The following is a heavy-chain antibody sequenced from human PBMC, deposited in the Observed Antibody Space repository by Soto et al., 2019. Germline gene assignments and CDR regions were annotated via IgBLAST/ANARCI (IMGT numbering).Heavy chain of an antibody. V-gene: IGHV1-8*01. CDR1: GYTFTSYD. CDR3: ASLSVIAYRSSPQAWKSDP. Sequence: GSAVKVSCKASGYTFTSYDINWVRQATGQGLEWMGWMNPNSGNTGYAQKFQGRVTMTRNTSISTAYMELSSLRSEDTAVYYCASLSVIAYRSSPQAWKSDPSGQGPFLTVSS. J-gene: IGHJ5*02. D-gene: IGHD6-6*01. CDR2: MNPNSGNT.